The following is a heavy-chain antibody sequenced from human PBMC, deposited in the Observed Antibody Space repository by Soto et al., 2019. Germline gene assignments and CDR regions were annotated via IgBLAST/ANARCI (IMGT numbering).Heavy chain of an antibody. J-gene: IGHJ5*02. CDR3: ARRGIRSRYNWFDP. Sequence: QLQLQESGPGLVKPSETLSLTCTVSGGSISSSSYYWGWIRQPPGKGLEWIGSIYYSGSTYYNPSLKSRVTISVDTSKNQFSLKLSSVTAADTAVYYCARRGIRSRYNWFDPWGQGTLVTVSS. V-gene: IGHV4-39*01. D-gene: IGHD3-16*01. CDR2: IYYSGST. CDR1: GGSISSSSYY.